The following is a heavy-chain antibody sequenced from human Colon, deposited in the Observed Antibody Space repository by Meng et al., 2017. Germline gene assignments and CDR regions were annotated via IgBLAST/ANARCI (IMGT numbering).Heavy chain of an antibody. D-gene: IGHD1-14*01. Sequence: SETLSLTCTVSGDSISSGSPYWGWIRQPAGKGLEFLGRIESTGSTSYNPSLRSRLTISVDTSKNQFSLKLTSVTAADTAIYYCAKDGSPKWTNHHHNNWFDPWGQGMQVTVSS. V-gene: IGHV4-61*02. CDR1: GDSISSGSPY. J-gene: IGHJ5*02. CDR2: IESTGST. CDR3: AKDGSPKWTNHHHNNWFDP.